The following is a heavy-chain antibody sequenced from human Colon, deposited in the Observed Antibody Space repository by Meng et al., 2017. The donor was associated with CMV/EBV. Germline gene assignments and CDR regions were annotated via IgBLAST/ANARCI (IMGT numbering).Heavy chain of an antibody. CDR3: ARAGRRNFPHIFDS. CDR2: IYDDDST. D-gene: IGHD3-10*01. V-gene: IGHV3-66*01. CDR1: GFTVSTSY. J-gene: IGHJ4*02. Sequence: EVELVGSGGGFVQAGGSLRLSCAVSGFTVSTSYMSWVRQAPGKGLEWVSIIYDDDSTYYADSVYDRFTISRDISKNTVYLQVNSLRAEDTAVYYCARAGRRNFPHIFDSWGQGTLVTVSS.